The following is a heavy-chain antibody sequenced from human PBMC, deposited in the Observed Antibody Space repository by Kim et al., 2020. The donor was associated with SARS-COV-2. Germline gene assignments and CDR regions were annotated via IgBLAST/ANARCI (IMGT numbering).Heavy chain of an antibody. Sequence: SVKGRFTISRDDSKNTAYLQMNSLKTEDTAVYYCTRLKVAGTYCYYGMDVWGQGTTVTVSS. CDR3: TRLKVAGTYCYYGMDV. D-gene: IGHD6-19*01. V-gene: IGHV3-73*01. J-gene: IGHJ6*02.